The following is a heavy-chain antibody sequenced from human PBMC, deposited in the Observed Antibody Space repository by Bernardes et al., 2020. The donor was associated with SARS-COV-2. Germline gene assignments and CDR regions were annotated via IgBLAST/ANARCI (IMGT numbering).Heavy chain of an antibody. V-gene: IGHV3-23*01. J-gene: IGHJ4*02. CDR1: GFTFSSSV. D-gene: IGHD6-19*01. CDR2: ISWNGDII. Sequence: GGSLRLSCAASGFTFSSSVMNWVRQAPGKGLEWVSYISWNGDIIYYADSVKGRFTISRDNSKNTLYLQMKSLRAEDTATYYCARSRTGAVAGTCDYWGQGTLVTVSS. CDR3: ARSRTGAVAGTCDY.